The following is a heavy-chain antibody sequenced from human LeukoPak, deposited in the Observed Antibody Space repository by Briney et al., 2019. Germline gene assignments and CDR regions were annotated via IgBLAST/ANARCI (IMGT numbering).Heavy chain of an antibody. Sequence: GGSLRLSCAASGFTFSSYSMNWVRQAPGKGLEWVSSISSSSSYIYYADSVKGRFTISRDNAKNSLYLQMNSLRAEDTAVYYCAKDLYPYYYDSSGSTGADYWGQGTLVTVSS. J-gene: IGHJ4*02. CDR1: GFTFSSYS. V-gene: IGHV3-21*04. CDR2: ISSSSSYI. CDR3: AKDLYPYYYDSSGSTGADY. D-gene: IGHD3-22*01.